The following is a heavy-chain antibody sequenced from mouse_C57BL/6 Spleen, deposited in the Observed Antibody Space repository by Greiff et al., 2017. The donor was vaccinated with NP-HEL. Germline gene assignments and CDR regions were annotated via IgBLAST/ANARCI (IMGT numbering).Heavy chain of an antibody. J-gene: IGHJ1*03. Sequence: EVQLVESGGGLVKPGGSLKLSCAASGFTFSSYTMSWVRQTPEKRLEWVATISGGGGNTYYPDSVKGRFTISRDNAKNTLYLQMSSLRSEDTALYYCARLPYYYGSLWGTGTTVTVSS. V-gene: IGHV5-9*01. CDR2: ISGGGGNT. CDR3: ARLPYYYGSL. D-gene: IGHD1-1*01. CDR1: GFTFSSYT.